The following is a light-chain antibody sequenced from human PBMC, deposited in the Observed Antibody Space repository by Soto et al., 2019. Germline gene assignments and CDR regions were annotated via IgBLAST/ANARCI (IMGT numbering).Light chain of an antibody. J-gene: IGLJ1*01. CDR3: SSFTRSSTRV. CDR1: SSDVGGYNY. CDR2: EVN. Sequence: QSALTQPASVSGSPGQSITISCTGTSSDVGGYNYVSWFQQHPGKAPKLMIFEVNNRPSGVSDRFSGSKSGNTASLTISGLQPEDEADYYCSSFTRSSTRVFGSGTKSPS. V-gene: IGLV2-14*01.